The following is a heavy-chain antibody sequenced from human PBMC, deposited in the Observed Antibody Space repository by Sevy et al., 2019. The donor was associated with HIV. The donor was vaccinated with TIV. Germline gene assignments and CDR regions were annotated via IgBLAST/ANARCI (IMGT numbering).Heavy chain of an antibody. Sequence: GGSLRLSCAASGFTFSSYWMHWVRQAPGKGLVWVSRINSDGSSTSYADSVKVRFTISRDNAKNTLYLQMNSLRAEDTTVYYCARAGGIAAAGPYYYYGMDVWGQGTTVTVSS. J-gene: IGHJ6*02. D-gene: IGHD6-13*01. CDR3: ARAGGIAAAGPYYYYGMDV. CDR1: GFTFSSYW. V-gene: IGHV3-74*01. CDR2: INSDGSST.